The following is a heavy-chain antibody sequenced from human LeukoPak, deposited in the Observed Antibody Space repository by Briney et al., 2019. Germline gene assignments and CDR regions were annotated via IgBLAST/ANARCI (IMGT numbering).Heavy chain of an antibody. CDR3: AAGRSYDYVWGSYRSSYFFDY. J-gene: IGHJ4*02. Sequence: SVKVSCKASGGTFSSYAISWVRQAPGQGLEWMGGIIPMFGTANYAQKFQGRVTITADKSTSTAYMALSSLTSEDAAVYYCAAGRSYDYVWGSYRSSYFFDYWGQGTLVTVSS. V-gene: IGHV1-69*06. CDR1: GGTFSSYA. CDR2: IIPMFGTA. D-gene: IGHD3-16*02.